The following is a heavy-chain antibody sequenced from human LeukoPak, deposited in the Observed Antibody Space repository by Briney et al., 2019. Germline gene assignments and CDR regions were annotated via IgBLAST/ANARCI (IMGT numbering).Heavy chain of an antibody. CDR1: GFTVSSNY. Sequence: GGSLRLSCAASGFTVSSNYMSWVRQAPGKGLEWVSVIYSGGSTYYADSVKGRFTISRDNSKNTLYLQMNSLRSEDTAVYYCARSHYSSSSRYYYYYGMDVWGQGTTVTVSS. D-gene: IGHD6-6*01. CDR3: ARSHYSSSSRYYYYYGMDV. V-gene: IGHV3-53*05. CDR2: IYSGGST. J-gene: IGHJ6*02.